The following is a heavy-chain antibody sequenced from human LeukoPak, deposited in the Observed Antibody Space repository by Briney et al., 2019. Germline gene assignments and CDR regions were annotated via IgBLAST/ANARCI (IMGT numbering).Heavy chain of an antibody. V-gene: IGHV3-48*04. J-gene: IGHJ1*01. CDR1: GFTFSSYS. CDR2: ISSSSSTI. CDR3: ARDEDSSAYPYFQH. D-gene: IGHD3-22*01. Sequence: GGSLRLSCAASGFTFSSYSMNWVRQAPGKGLEWVSYISSSSSTIYYADSVKGRFTISRDNAKNSLYLQMNSLRAEDTAVYYCARDEDSSAYPYFQHWGQGTLVTVSS.